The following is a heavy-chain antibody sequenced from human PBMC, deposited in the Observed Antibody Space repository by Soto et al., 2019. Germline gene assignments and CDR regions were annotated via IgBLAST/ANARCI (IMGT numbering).Heavy chain of an antibody. CDR2: IYYSGST. J-gene: IGHJ6*03. V-gene: IGHV4-59*01. Sequence: SVTLSLTCTVSGGSISSYYWNWIRQPPGKGLEWIGYIYYSGSTNYNPSLKSRVTISVDTSKNQFSLKLSSVTAADTAVYYCARVYGDYDANYYYYYMDVWGKGTTVTVSS. CDR1: GGSISSYY. CDR3: ARVYGDYDANYYYYYMDV. D-gene: IGHD4-17*01.